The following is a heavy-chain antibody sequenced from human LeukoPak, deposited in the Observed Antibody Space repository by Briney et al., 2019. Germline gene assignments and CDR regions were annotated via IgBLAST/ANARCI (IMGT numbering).Heavy chain of an antibody. CDR2: IIPIFGTA. D-gene: IGHD5-18*01. J-gene: IGHJ4*02. CDR3: ARDLTHGYSYGYFDY. CDR1: GGTFSSYA. Sequence: ASVKVSCKASGGTFSSYAISWVRQAPGQGLEWMGGIIPIFGTANYAQKFQGRVTITADESTSTAYMELSSLRSEDTAVYCCARDLTHGYSYGYFDYWGQGTLVTGSS. V-gene: IGHV1-69*13.